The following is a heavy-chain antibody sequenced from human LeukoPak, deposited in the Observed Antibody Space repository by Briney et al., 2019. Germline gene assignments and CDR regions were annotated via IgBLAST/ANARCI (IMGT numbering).Heavy chain of an antibody. J-gene: IGHJ4*02. D-gene: IGHD3-16*01. CDR3: AKERGGEFDY. Sequence: GGSLRLSCAASGFTFSSYAMSWVRQAPGKGLEWVSAISSDSTTYYADSVKGRFTISRDNSKNTLYLQMNSMRAEETAIYYCAKERGGEFDYWGQGTLVTVSS. CDR2: ISSDSTT. V-gene: IGHV3-23*01. CDR1: GFTFSSYA.